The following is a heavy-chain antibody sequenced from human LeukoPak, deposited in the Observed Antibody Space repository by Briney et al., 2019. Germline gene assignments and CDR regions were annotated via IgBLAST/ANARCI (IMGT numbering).Heavy chain of an antibody. CDR3: ARHRFGHLFDY. D-gene: IGHD3-16*01. CDR2: VSHTGHT. CDR1: GDSISGYY. Sequence: PSETLSLTCTVSGDSISGYYWSWIRQPPGKGLEWIGYVSHTGHTHYSPSLKSRVTVSLDTSRNQVSLILSSVTAADTAVYYCARHRFGHLFDYWGQGTLVFVSS. J-gene: IGHJ4*02. V-gene: IGHV4-59*01.